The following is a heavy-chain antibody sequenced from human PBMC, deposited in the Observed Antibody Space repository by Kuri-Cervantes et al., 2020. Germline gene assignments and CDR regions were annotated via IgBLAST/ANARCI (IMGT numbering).Heavy chain of an antibody. CDR3: ARDGMFSVVPSV. J-gene: IGHJ4*02. CDR1: GIPFNVYA. D-gene: IGHD2-2*01. V-gene: IGHV3-23*01. CDR2: ISGSAENT. Sequence: GESLKISCAASGIPFNVYAMSWVRQAPGKGLEWVSVISGSAENTYYADSVKGRFTISRDNAKKSLYLQVNGLRAEDTAVYYCARDGMFSVVPSVWGQGTLVTVSS.